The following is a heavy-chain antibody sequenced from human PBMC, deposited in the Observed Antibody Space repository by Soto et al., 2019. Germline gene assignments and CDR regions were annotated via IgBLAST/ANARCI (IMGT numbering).Heavy chain of an antibody. CDR1: GFTFDDYT. Sequence: GGSLRLSCAASGFTFDDYTMHWVRQAPGKGLEWVSLISWDGGSTYYADSVKGRFTISRDNSKNSLYLQMNSLRTEDTALYYCAKDRGYRPYTGTPDYWGQGTLVTVSS. V-gene: IGHV3-43*01. CDR3: AKDRGYRPYTGTPDY. D-gene: IGHD2-2*02. J-gene: IGHJ4*02. CDR2: ISWDGGST.